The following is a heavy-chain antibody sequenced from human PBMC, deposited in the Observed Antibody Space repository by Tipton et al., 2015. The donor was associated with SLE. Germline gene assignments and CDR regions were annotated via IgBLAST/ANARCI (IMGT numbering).Heavy chain of an antibody. CDR1: GYTFTSYG. Sequence: QLVQSGAEVKKPGASVKVSCKASGYTFTSYGISWVRQAPGQGLEWMGWISAYNGNTNYAQKLQGRVTMTTDTSTSTAYMELRSLRSDETAVYYCARDPTGWRSSSTSCPFDYWGQGTLVTVSS. J-gene: IGHJ4*02. V-gene: IGHV1-18*01. CDR2: ISAYNGNT. CDR3: ARDPTGWRSSSTSCPFDY. D-gene: IGHD2-2*01.